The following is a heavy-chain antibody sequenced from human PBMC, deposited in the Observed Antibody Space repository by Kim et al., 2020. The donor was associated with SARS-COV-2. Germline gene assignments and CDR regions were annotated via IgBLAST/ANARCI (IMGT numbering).Heavy chain of an antibody. D-gene: IGHD6-13*01. CDR3: ARGGFSSSWRFEY. J-gene: IGHJ4*02. V-gene: IGHV1-69*01. Sequence: DYAQKCPGRLTITADDSTTTVYMQLSSLRFEDTAVYYCARGGFSSSWRFEYWGQGTLVTVSS.